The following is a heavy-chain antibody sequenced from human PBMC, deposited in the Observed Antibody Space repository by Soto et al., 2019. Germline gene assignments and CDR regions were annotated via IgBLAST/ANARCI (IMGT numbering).Heavy chain of an antibody. CDR3: AKFFVETGSNSGWPWSFHY. CDR2: SSGSGGTT. J-gene: IGHJ4*02. D-gene: IGHD6-25*01. V-gene: IGHV3-23*01. CDR1: GFTFSNYA. Sequence: EVQLLESGEGLVQPGRSLRLSCAASGFTFSNYAMSWVRQAPGQGLDWVSASSGSGGTTYYADSVKGRFTISRDNSKNTLFLQMNSLRAEDAAVYYCAKFFVETGSNSGWPWSFHYWGQGTLVTVSS.